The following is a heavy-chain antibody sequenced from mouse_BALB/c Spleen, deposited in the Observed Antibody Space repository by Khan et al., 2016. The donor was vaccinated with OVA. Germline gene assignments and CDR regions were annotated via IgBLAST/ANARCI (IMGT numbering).Heavy chain of an antibody. CDR3: TRGYYGDPFDY. J-gene: IGHJ3*01. D-gene: IGHD2-13*01. CDR1: GFTFSDYY. CDR2: ISDGGTYI. Sequence: EVELVESGGGLVKPGGSLKLSCAASGFTFSDYYMYWVRQTPEKRLEWVATISDGGTYIYYPDNVTGRFTISRDNAKNNLYLQMSRRNDDDAAMYYCTRGYYGDPFDYWGQGTLVTVSA. V-gene: IGHV5-4*02.